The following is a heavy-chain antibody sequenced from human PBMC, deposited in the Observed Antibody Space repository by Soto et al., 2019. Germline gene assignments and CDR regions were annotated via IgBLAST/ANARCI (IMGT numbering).Heavy chain of an antibody. CDR1: GGSISNYY. CDR2: IYYSGST. V-gene: IGHV4-59*08. D-gene: IGHD3-10*01. J-gene: IGHJ5*02. CDR3: ARLVKTMVRGGHFDP. Sequence: PSETLSLTCTVSGGSISNYYWSWIRQPPGEGLEWIGYIYYSGSTNYNPSLKSRVTISVDTSKNQFSLKLSSVTAADTAVYYCARLVKTMVRGGHFDPWGQGTLVTVSS.